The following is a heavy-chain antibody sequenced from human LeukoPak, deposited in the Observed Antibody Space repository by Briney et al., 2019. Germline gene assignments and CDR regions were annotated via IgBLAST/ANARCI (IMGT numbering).Heavy chain of an antibody. CDR1: GFTFSSYW. J-gene: IGHJ3*02. V-gene: IGHV3-48*01. Sequence: GGSLRLSCAASGFTFSSYWMSWVRQAPGKGLEWVSYIDARSGITYYADSVQGRFTISRDNAKESVFLQMNSLRVDDTAVYYCARTYDFGRGPPGDAFDNWGPGTWVTVSS. CDR2: IDARSGIT. D-gene: IGHD3-3*01. CDR3: ARTYDFGRGPPGDAFDN.